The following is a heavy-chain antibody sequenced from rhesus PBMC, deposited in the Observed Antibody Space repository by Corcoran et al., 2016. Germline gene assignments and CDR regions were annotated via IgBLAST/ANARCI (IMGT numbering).Heavy chain of an antibody. CDR3: ARSYNIWTGYYAY. V-gene: IGHV4-106*01. CDR2: IYGSGGST. J-gene: IGHJ4*01. Sequence: QVQLQESGPGLVKPSETLSLTCAGSGGSIIDRYYRRWIRQPPGRGLEWIGYIYGSGGSTYYNPSLNSRVTISTDTSKNQFSLKLSSVTAADTAVYYCARSYNIWTGYYAYWGQGVLVTVSS. CDR1: GGSIIDRYY. D-gene: IGHD3-3*01.